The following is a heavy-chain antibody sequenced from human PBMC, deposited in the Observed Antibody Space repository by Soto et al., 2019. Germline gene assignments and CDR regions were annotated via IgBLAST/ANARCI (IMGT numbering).Heavy chain of an antibody. D-gene: IGHD5-18*01. V-gene: IGHV5-51*01. CDR3: ASLRGASYGCGIDY. CDR2: LHPGDSDT. Sequence: PGESLKISCKGSGYSYTSYWIGWVRQMPGKGLEWMGILHPGDSDTRYSPSFQGQVTISADKSITTADLQWSSRKASDTAMYYCASLRGASYGCGIDYCGQRTLVTVPP. J-gene: IGHJ4*02. CDR1: GYSYTSYW.